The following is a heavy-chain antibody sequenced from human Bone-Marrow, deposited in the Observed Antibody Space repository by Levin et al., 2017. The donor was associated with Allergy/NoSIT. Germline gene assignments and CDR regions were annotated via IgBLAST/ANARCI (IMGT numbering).Heavy chain of an antibody. Sequence: GESLKISCAASGFTFSSYSMNWVRQAPGKGLEWVSYISSSSSTIYYADSVKGRFTISRDNAKNSLYLQMNSLRDEDTAVYYCARVFIAVEFHNMDVWGKGTTVTVSS. V-gene: IGHV3-48*02. J-gene: IGHJ6*04. D-gene: IGHD2-15*01. CDR3: ARVFIAVEFHNMDV. CDR1: GFTFSSYS. CDR2: ISSSSSTI.